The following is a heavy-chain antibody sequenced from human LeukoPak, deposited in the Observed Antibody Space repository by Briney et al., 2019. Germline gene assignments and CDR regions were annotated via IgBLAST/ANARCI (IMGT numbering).Heavy chain of an antibody. J-gene: IGHJ4*02. CDR1: GFTVSSNY. D-gene: IGHD1-7*01. Sequence: PGGSRRLSCAASGFTVSSNYMTWVRQAPGKGLEWVSVIYSGGRTYYADSVRGRFTVSRNNSKNTPFLQINSLGAEDTAAFYWPRASNYPDYFDYWGQGTLVTVSS. CDR2: IYSGGRT. V-gene: IGHV3-53*01. CDR3: PRASNYPDYFDY.